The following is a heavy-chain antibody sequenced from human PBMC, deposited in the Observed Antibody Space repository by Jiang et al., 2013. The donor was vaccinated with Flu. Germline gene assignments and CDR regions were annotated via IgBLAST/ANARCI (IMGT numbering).Heavy chain of an antibody. CDR1: GFSLSTSGVG. D-gene: IGHD6-19*01. CDR3: AHSHYSIAVAGRRDPYYFDY. Sequence: KPTQTLTLTCTFSGFSLSTSGVGVGWIRQPPGKALEWLALIYWDDDKRYSPSLKSRLTITKDTSKNQVVLTMTNMDPVDTATYYCAHSHYSIAVAGRRDPYYFDYWGQGTLVTVSS. V-gene: IGHV2-5*02. CDR2: IYWDDDK. J-gene: IGHJ4*02.